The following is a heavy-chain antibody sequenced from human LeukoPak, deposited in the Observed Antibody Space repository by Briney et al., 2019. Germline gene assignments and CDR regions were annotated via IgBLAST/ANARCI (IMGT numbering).Heavy chain of an antibody. Sequence: GGSLRLSCAASGFTFSSYWMSWVRQAPGKGLEWVANIKQDGSEKYYVDSVKGRFTISRDNAKNSLHLQMNSLRAEDTAVYYCARETADSSGYSGYWGQGTLVTVSS. D-gene: IGHD3-22*01. CDR3: ARETADSSGYSGY. J-gene: IGHJ4*02. CDR1: GFTFSSYW. CDR2: IKQDGSEK. V-gene: IGHV3-7*01.